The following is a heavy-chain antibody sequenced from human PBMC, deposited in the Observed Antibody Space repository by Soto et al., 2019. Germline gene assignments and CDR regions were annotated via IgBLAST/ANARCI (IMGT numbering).Heavy chain of an antibody. Sequence: SVKFSCKASGGTFSSYAISWVRQAPGQGLEWMGGIIPIFGTANYAQKFQGRVTITADKSTSTAYMELSSLRSEDTAVYYCARDPGYSSGWYHTYYSYGMEVWGQGTKVTVS. V-gene: IGHV1-69*06. CDR3: ARDPGYSSGWYHTYYSYGMEV. D-gene: IGHD6-19*01. J-gene: IGHJ6*02. CDR1: GGTFSSYA. CDR2: IIPIFGTA.